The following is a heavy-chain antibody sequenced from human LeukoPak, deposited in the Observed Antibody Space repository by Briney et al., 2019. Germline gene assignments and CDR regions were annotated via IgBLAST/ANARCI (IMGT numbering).Heavy chain of an antibody. CDR2: INHSGST. V-gene: IGHV4-34*01. D-gene: IGHD1-7*01. CDR1: GGSFSGYY. J-gene: IGHJ2*01. Sequence: SETLSLTCAVYGGSFSGYYWSWIRQPPWNGLEWLGEINHSGSTNYNPSLKSRVTISVDTSKNQFSLKLSSVTAADTAVYYCARGLELRRVRVNWYFDLWGRGTLVTVSS. CDR3: ARGLELRRVRVNWYFDL.